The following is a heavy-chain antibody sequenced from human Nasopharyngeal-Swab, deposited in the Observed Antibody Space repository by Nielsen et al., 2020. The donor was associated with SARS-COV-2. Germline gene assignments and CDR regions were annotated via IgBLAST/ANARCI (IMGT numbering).Heavy chain of an antibody. CDR1: GGSFSGYY. Sequence: SETLSLTCAVYGGSFSGYYWSWIRQPPGKGLEWIGEINHSGSTNYNPSLKSRVTISVDTSKNQFSLKLSSVTAADTAVYYCARGRGSSGWYLRFDYWGQGTLVTVSS. J-gene: IGHJ4*02. D-gene: IGHD6-13*01. CDR3: ARGRGSSGWYLRFDY. CDR2: INHSGST. V-gene: IGHV4-34*01.